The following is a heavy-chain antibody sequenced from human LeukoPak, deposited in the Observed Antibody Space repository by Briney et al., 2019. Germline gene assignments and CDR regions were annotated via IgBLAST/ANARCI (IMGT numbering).Heavy chain of an antibody. CDR1: GFTFSNYA. J-gene: IGHJ4*02. Sequence: PGASLRLSCAASGFTFSNYAMSWVRQAPGKGLEWISVIGGSGGSTYYADSVKGRFTISRDNSKNTLHLQMNSLRVEDTAVYYCAKDRYCSGASCHVTDFDYWGQGTLVTVSS. V-gene: IGHV3-23*01. D-gene: IGHD2-15*01. CDR2: IGGSGGST. CDR3: AKDRYCSGASCHVTDFDY.